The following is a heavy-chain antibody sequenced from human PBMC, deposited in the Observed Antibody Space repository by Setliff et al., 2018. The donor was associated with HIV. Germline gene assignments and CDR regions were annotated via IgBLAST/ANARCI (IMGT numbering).Heavy chain of an antibody. CDR1: GYRFTDFS. CDR2: INPESGGT. V-gene: IGHV1-2*02. D-gene: IGHD3-16*01. Sequence: ASVKVSCKSSGYRFTDFSLYWVRQAPGQGLEWMGWINPESGGTNYAQKFQGRVAMTTDTSISTVYMELSRLTADGTSIYYCARDFALPGLRLGRYSLQSRASIDFWGQGTPVTVSS. CDR3: ARDFALPGLRLGRYSLQSRASIDF. J-gene: IGHJ4*02.